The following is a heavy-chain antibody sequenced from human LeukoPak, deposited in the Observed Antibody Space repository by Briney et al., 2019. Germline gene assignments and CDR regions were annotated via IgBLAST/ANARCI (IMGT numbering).Heavy chain of an antibody. CDR3: AVRGYSYGYPMSGLDY. J-gene: IGHJ4*02. Sequence: SVKVSCKSSGGTFSSYAISWVRQAPGQGLEWMGGIIPIFGTANYAQKFQGRVTITADKSTSTAYMELSSLRSEDTAVYYCAVRGYSYGYPMSGLDYWGQGTLVTVSS. CDR2: IIPIFGTA. CDR1: GGTFSSYA. D-gene: IGHD5-18*01. V-gene: IGHV1-69*06.